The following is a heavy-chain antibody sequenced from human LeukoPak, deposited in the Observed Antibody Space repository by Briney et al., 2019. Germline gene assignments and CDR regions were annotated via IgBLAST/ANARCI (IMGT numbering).Heavy chain of an antibody. J-gene: IGHJ5*02. CDR3: ARDLTSQQLFPFDP. V-gene: IGHV1-2*02. D-gene: IGHD2-21*01. CDR1: GYTFTGYY. CDR2: INPNSGGT. Sequence: ASVKVSCKASGYTFTGYYMHWVRQAPGQGLEWMGWINPNSGGTNYAQKFQGRVTMTRDTSISTAYMELSRLRSDDTAVYYCARDLTSQQLFPFDPWGQGTLVTVSS.